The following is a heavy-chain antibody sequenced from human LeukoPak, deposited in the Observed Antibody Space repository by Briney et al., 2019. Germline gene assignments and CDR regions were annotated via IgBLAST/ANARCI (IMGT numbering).Heavy chain of an antibody. J-gene: IGHJ5*02. CDR1: GGSISKYY. CDR3: ARSDDWFDP. V-gene: IGHV4-59*12. Sequence: SETLSLTCNVSGGSISKYYWSWIRQPPGKGLEWIGYIYFSGNTNYNPSLKSRVTMSVDTSKNQFSLKLSSVTAADTAVYYCARSDDWFDPWGQGTLVTVSS. CDR2: IYFSGNT.